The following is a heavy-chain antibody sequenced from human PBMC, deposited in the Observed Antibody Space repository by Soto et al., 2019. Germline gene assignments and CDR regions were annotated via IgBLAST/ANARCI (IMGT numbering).Heavy chain of an antibody. Sequence: DVQLLESGGGLVQPGGSLRLSCATLGCTFGNNGMNWVRQAPGKGLEWVSGISGGGGNTYYADSVKGRFTISRDPSKNTIFLEMNSLRAEDTAVYYCAKGFIVVVTVLRPDDAFDVWGQATLVTVSS. CDR1: GCTFGNNG. J-gene: IGHJ3*01. CDR3: AKGFIVVVTVLRPDDAFDV. CDR2: ISGGGGNT. V-gene: IGHV3-23*01. D-gene: IGHD2-21*02.